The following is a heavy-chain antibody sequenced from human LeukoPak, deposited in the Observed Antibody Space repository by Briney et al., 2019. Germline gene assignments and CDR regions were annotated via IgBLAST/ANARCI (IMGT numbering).Heavy chain of an antibody. Sequence: PSETLSLTCTVSGGSISSYYWSWIRQPAGKGLEWIGRIYISGSTNYNPSLKSRVTMSVDTSKNQFSLKLSSVTAADTAVYYCARDLSDYYNYRNDAFDIWGQGTMVTVSS. CDR2: IYISGST. D-gene: IGHD4-11*01. V-gene: IGHV4-4*07. CDR1: GGSISSYY. J-gene: IGHJ3*02. CDR3: ARDLSDYYNYRNDAFDI.